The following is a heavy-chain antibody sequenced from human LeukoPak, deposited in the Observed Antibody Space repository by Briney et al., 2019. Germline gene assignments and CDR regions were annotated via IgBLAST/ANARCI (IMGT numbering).Heavy chain of an antibody. Sequence: GSGPTLVKPTQPLTLTCTFSGFSLSTSGMCVSWIRQPPGKALEWLARIDWDDDKYYSTSLKTRLTISKDTSKNQVVLTMTNMDPVDTATYYCARGSYHAPYFDYWGQGTLVTVSS. D-gene: IGHD1-26*01. CDR1: GFSLSTSGMC. CDR3: ARGSYHAPYFDY. V-gene: IGHV2-70*11. CDR2: IDWDDDK. J-gene: IGHJ4*02.